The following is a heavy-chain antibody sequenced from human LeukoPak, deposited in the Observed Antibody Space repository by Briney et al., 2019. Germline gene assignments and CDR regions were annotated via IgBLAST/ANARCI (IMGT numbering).Heavy chain of an antibody. D-gene: IGHD3-10*01. CDR2: ISSSSSYI. Sequence: GGSLRLSCAASGFTFSSYSMNWVRQAPGKGLEWVSSISSSSSYIYYADSVKGRFTISRDNAKNSLYLQMNSLRAEDTAVYYCARVPALWFGELLSYYYMDVWGKGTTVTVSS. V-gene: IGHV3-21*01. J-gene: IGHJ6*03. CDR3: ARVPALWFGELLSYYYMDV. CDR1: GFTFSSYS.